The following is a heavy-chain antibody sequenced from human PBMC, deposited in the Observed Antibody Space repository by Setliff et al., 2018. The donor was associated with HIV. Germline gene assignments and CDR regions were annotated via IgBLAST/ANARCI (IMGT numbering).Heavy chain of an antibody. D-gene: IGHD1-20*01. CDR2: ISGSGDIT. Sequence: PGESLKISCAASGFSFRSCAVSWVRQAPGKGLEWVSVISGSGDITYYRESVKGRFTASRDNSNNTVYLQMNSLRSEDTAVYFCAKSFNSGPTNWNIDVWGTGTTVTVSS. J-gene: IGHJ6*03. CDR3: AKSFNSGPTNWNIDV. V-gene: IGHV3-23*01. CDR1: GFSFRSCA.